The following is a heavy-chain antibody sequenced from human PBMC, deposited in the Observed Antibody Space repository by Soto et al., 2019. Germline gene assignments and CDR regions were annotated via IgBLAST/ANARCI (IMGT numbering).Heavy chain of an antibody. Sequence: ASVKVSCKASGFTFTSYAISWVRQAPGQGLEWMGWISAYNDNTNYAQKLQGRVTMTTDTSTSTAYMELSRLRSDDTAVYYCARGGSLWFGELSAYYYGMDVWGQGTTVTVSS. CDR1: GFTFTSYA. CDR2: ISAYNDNT. D-gene: IGHD3-10*01. V-gene: IGHV1-18*01. CDR3: ARGGSLWFGELSAYYYGMDV. J-gene: IGHJ6*02.